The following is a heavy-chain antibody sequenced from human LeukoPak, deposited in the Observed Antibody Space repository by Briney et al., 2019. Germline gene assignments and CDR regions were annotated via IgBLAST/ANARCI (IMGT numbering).Heavy chain of an antibody. D-gene: IGHD6-19*01. Sequence: PGGTLRLSCAASGFTFDDYAMHWVRQAPGKGLEWVSGITWNSGTIGYADSVRGRFTISRDNAKNALYLQMNSLTTEDMAFYYCAKDISAVGYYFDYWGQGTLVTVSS. CDR1: GFTFDDYA. CDR2: ITWNSGTI. J-gene: IGHJ4*02. V-gene: IGHV3-9*03. CDR3: AKDISAVGYYFDY.